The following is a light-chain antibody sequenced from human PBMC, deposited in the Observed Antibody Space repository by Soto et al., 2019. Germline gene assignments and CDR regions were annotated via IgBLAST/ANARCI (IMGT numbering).Light chain of an antibody. Sequence: DLQMTQSPSSLSASVGDRVTIECLASQDIGHYLAWYQRSPGKAPKLLIHTTSTLQLGASSRFSANGHGTDFNLTITSLQPEDVATYYCQKYDRVPWTVGQMTTV. CDR2: TTS. CDR3: QKYDRVPWT. CDR1: QDIGHY. J-gene: IGKJ1*01. V-gene: IGKV1-27*01.